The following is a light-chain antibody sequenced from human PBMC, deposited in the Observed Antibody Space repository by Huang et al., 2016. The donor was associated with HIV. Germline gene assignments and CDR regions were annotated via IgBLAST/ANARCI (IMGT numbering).Light chain of an antibody. V-gene: IGKV1-39*01. J-gene: IGKJ1*01. CDR1: QSISNY. CDR2: AAS. CDR3: QQSYSTPPWT. Sequence: DIQMTQSPSSLSASVGDRVTITCRASQSISNYLNWYQQKPGKAPKLLIYAASSLQSGVPSRFSGSGSGTDFTLTISSLQPEDVATYYCQQSYSTPPWTFGQGTKVEIK.